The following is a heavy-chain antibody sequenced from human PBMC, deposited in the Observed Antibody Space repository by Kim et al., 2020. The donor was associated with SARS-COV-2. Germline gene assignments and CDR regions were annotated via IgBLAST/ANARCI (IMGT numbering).Heavy chain of an antibody. CDR3: ARDSGHIYGSSYFDY. CDR1: GFTFSSYG. V-gene: IGHV3-33*01. J-gene: IGHJ4*02. D-gene: IGHD5-18*01. CDR2: IWYDGSNK. Sequence: GGSLRLSCAASGFTFSSYGMHWVRQAPGEGLEWVAVIWYDGSNKYYADSVKGRFTISRDSSKNTLYLQMNTLRAEDTAIYYCARDSGHIYGSSYFDYWGQGTLVTVSS.